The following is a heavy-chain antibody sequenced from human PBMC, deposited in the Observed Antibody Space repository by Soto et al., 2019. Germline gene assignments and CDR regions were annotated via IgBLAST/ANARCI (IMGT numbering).Heavy chain of an antibody. Sequence: QVQLQESGPGLVKPSQTLSLTCTVSGGSISSGDYYWSWIRQPPGKGLEWIGYIYYSGSTYYNPSLQSRVIIPVDTYKNQFSLKLSPVTAADTAVYYCARDDGDSIFAYWGQGTLVTVSS. D-gene: IGHD4-17*01. CDR1: GGSISSGDYY. V-gene: IGHV4-30-4*01. CDR2: IYYSGST. J-gene: IGHJ4*02. CDR3: ARDDGDSIFAY.